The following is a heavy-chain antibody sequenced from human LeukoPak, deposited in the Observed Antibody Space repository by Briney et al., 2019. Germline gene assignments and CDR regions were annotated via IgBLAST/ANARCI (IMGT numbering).Heavy chain of an antibody. J-gene: IGHJ4*02. CDR3: ARDLASTPHWEFDF. CDR1: GYTFSDYY. V-gene: IGHV1-2*06. CDR2: INPKSGGT. D-gene: IGHD1-26*01. Sequence: ASVKVSCKASGYTFSDYYIQWVRQVPGQGLEWMGRINPKSGGTEDAQDFQGRVTMTRDTSISTAYMELNSLTSDDTAVYYCARDLASTPHWEFDFWGQGTPVTVSP.